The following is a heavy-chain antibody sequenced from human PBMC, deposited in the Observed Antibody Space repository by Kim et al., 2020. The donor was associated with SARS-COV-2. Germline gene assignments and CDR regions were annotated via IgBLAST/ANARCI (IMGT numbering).Heavy chain of an antibody. CDR3: ARDCGGSCYLTLDY. D-gene: IGHD2-15*01. V-gene: IGHV3-30*01. Sequence: AESVKGRFTISRDNSKNTLYLQMNSLRAEDTAVYYCARDCGGSCYLTLDYWGQGTLVTVSS. J-gene: IGHJ4*02.